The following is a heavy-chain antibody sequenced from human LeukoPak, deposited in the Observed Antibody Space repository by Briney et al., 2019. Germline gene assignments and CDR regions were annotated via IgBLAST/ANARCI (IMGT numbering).Heavy chain of an antibody. Sequence: GSLRLSCAASGFTVSSNYMSWVRQAPGKGLEWVSVIYSGGSTYYADSVKGRFTVSRDNSKNTLYLQMNSLRAEDTAVYYCARELYYASSGYFDYWGQGTLVTASS. CDR1: GFTVSSNY. D-gene: IGHD3-22*01. CDR2: IYSGGST. CDR3: ARELYYASSGYFDY. V-gene: IGHV3-53*01. J-gene: IGHJ4*02.